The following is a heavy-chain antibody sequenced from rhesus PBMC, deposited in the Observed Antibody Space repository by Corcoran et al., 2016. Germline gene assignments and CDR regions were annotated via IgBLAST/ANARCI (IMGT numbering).Heavy chain of an antibody. D-gene: IGHD3-3*01. V-gene: IGHV4-165*01. CDR2: IYGSSGST. CDR1: GYSISRTY. Sequence: QVQLQESGPGLVKPSETLSLTCAVSGYSISRTYWSWIRQPPGKGLAWIGYIYGSSGSTYYNPSRKSRVTISTDTSKNQFSLKLRSVTAADTAVYYCASYNIWTGYYTIDYWGQGVLVTVSS. CDR3: ASYNIWTGYYTIDY. J-gene: IGHJ4*01.